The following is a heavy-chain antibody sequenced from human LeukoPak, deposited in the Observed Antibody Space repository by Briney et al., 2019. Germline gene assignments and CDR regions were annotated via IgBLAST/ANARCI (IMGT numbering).Heavy chain of an antibody. V-gene: IGHV3-23*01. CDR1: GFPLSTYW. CDR2: ISSSGGST. CDR3: AKQDYGSGSYYPDY. D-gene: IGHD3-10*01. J-gene: IGHJ4*02. Sequence: GSLRLSCVTSGFPLSTYWMMWVRQAPGKGLEWVSAISSSGGSTYYADSVKGRFTISRDNSKNTLYLQMNSLRAEDTAVYYCAKQDYGSGSYYPDYWGQGTLVTVSS.